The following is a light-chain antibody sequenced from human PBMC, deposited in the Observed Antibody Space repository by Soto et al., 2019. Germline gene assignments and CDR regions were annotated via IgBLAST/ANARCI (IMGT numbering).Light chain of an antibody. CDR1: RPISKY. Sequence: DIQINQSASSLSASVGARVTIACRARRPISKYLTWYQQKPGEAPKVLIFAASSLRSGVPSRFSGSGYGTDFTLTINKLHPEDFATYSCQQTHAAPLTFGRGTWVEI. V-gene: IGKV1-39*01. CDR3: QQTHAAPLT. CDR2: AAS. J-gene: IGKJ4*01.